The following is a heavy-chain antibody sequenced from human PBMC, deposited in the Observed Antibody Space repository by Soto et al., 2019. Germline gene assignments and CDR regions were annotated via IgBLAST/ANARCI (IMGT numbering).Heavy chain of an antibody. CDR2: IIPIFGTA. CDR3: ARDHSRPLAGINGMDV. J-gene: IGHJ6*02. V-gene: IGHV1-69*13. D-gene: IGHD6-13*01. CDR1: GGTFSSYA. Sequence: SVKVSCKASGGTFSSYAISCVRQAPGQGLEWMGGIIPIFGTANYAQKFQGRVTITADESTSTAYMELSSLRSEDTAVYYCARDHSRPLAGINGMDVWGQGTTVTVSS.